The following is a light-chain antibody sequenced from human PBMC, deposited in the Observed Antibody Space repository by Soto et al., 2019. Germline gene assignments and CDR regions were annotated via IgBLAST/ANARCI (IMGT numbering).Light chain of an antibody. V-gene: IGKV3-20*01. CDR3: HQYGRT. J-gene: IGKJ1*01. Sequence: VLTQSPGTLSLSPGDTATLSCRASESVSGIYIAWYQQKPGQSPRLVLYGASNRAAGIPDRFSGSESGTDFTLTISRLEPEDFAVYYCHQYGRTFGHGTKVDI. CDR2: GAS. CDR1: ESVSGIY.